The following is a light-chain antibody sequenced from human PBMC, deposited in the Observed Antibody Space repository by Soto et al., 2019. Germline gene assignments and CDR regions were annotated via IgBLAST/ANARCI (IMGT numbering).Light chain of an antibody. CDR3: QQRSSWPLT. J-gene: IGKJ4*01. Sequence: EIVLTQSPATLSLSPGERATLSCRASQSVGTYFAWYQQKPGQAPRLLIYDAFSRATGIPARFRGSGSGTVFALTISSLEPEDFAVYFCQQRSSWPLTFGGGTMVEIK. CDR2: DAF. V-gene: IGKV3-11*01. CDR1: QSVGTY.